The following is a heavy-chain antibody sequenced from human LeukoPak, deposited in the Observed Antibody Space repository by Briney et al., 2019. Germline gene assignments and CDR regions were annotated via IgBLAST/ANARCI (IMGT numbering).Heavy chain of an antibody. J-gene: IGHJ5*02. Sequence: GGSLRLSCAASEFSLSRNWMTWVRQAPGKGLEWVANIKQDGSEKYYVDSVKGRFTISRDNAKNSLHLQMNSLRAEDTAVYYCARDCSGGSCYQWFDPWGQGTLVTVSS. D-gene: IGHD2-15*01. CDR1: EFSLSRNW. V-gene: IGHV3-7*01. CDR2: IKQDGSEK. CDR3: ARDCSGGSCYQWFDP.